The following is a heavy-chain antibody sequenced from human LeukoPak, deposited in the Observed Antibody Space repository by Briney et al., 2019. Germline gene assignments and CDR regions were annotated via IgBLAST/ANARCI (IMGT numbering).Heavy chain of an antibody. J-gene: IGHJ4*02. CDR3: ARLGSYHDF. Sequence: PSETLSLTCTVSGASISHYYWSWIRQTPEKGLEWMGHVHTSGGSSPYPSLKSRLTISIETSRNQFSLKLTSVTAADTAVYFCARLGSYHDFWGQGALVTVSS. V-gene: IGHV4-4*09. D-gene: IGHD1-26*01. CDR2: VHTSGGS. CDR1: GASISHYY.